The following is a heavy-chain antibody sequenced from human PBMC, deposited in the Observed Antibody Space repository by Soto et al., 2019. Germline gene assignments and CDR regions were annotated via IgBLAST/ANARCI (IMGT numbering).Heavy chain of an antibody. J-gene: IGHJ4*02. Sequence: PSETLSLTCTVSGGSISSYYWSWIRQPPGKGLEWIGYIYYSGSTNYNPSLKSRVTISVDKSKNQFSLKLSSVTAADTAVYYCARETYSSGSDYFDYWGRGTLVTAS. CDR1: GGSISSYY. CDR3: ARETYSSGSDYFDY. V-gene: IGHV4-59*01. CDR2: IYYSGST. D-gene: IGHD6-19*01.